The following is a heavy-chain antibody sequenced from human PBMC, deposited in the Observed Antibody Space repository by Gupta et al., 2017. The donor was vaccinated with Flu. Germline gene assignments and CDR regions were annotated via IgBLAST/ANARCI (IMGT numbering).Heavy chain of an antibody. CDR1: GFTFSSYS. CDR2: ISSSSSTI. CDR3: ARDAGSGSYHVDP. D-gene: IGHD1-26*01. Sequence: EVQLVESGGGLVQPGGSLRLSCAASGFTFSSYSMNWVRQAPGKGREWVSYISSSSSTIYYADSVKGRFTISRDNAKNSLYLQMNSLRAEDTAVYYCARDAGSGSYHVDPWGQGTLVTVSS. J-gene: IGHJ5*02. V-gene: IGHV3-48*01.